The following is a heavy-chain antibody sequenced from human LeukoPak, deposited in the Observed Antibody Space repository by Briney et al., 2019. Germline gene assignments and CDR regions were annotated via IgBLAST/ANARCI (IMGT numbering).Heavy chain of an antibody. V-gene: IGHV4-59*12. J-gene: IGHJ6*03. Sequence: SETLSLTCTVSGGSISSYYWSWIRQPPGKGLEWIGYIYYSGSTNYNPSLKSRVTISVDTSKNQFSLKLSSVTAADTAVYYCARWGIAARPSRGLYYYYYMDVWGKGTTVTVSS. D-gene: IGHD6-6*01. CDR1: GGSISSYY. CDR2: IYYSGST. CDR3: ARWGIAARPSRGLYYYYYMDV.